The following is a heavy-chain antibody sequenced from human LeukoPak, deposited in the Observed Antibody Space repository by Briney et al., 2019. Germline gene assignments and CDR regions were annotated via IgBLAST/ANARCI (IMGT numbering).Heavy chain of an antibody. D-gene: IGHD6-19*01. CDR3: ARVLSSSGWYLGAFDI. CDR2: IYYSGST. J-gene: IGHJ3*02. CDR1: GGSFSGYY. Sequence: SETLSLTCAVYGGSFSGYYWSWIRQPPGKGLEWIGYIYYSGSTNYNPSLKSRVTISVDTSKNQFSLKLSSVTAADTAVYYCARVLSSSGWYLGAFDIWGQGTMVTVSS. V-gene: IGHV4-59*01.